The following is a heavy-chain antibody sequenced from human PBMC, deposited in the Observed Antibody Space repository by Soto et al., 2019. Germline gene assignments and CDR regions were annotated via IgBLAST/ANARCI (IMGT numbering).Heavy chain of an antibody. Sequence: QVQLVQSGAEVKKPGASVKVSCKASGYTFTNCAISWGRQGPGQGLEWVGWISAYNGNTNYAQKPQGRVTMTTDTSTSTAYMELRSLRSADTAVYYCARDSPPVDYWGQGTLVTVSS. CDR2: ISAYNGNT. CDR1: GYTFTNCA. CDR3: ARDSPPVDY. V-gene: IGHV1-18*01. J-gene: IGHJ4*02.